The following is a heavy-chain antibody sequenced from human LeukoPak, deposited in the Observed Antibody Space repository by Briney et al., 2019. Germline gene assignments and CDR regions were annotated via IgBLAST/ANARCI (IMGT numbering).Heavy chain of an antibody. CDR2: VSAGGTNT. CDR1: PVTFGTSA. D-gene: IGHD2-15*01. J-gene: IGHJ4*02. CDR3: ARINCSGGTCYDYFDD. Sequence: GGSLRLSCVGSPVTFGTSAMSWVRQAPGKGLEWVSAVSAGGTNTYYADSVEGRFTISRDNPKDTLYLHMDSLRVEDTAQYFCARINCSGGTCYDYFDDWGQGTLVTVSS. V-gene: IGHV3-23*01.